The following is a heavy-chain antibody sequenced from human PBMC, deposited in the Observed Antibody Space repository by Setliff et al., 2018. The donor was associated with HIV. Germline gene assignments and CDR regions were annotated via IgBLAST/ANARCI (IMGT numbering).Heavy chain of an antibody. D-gene: IGHD3-3*01. Sequence: GSLRLSCGASGFTFSSFAMNWVRHAPGKGLEWVSAVSGSGTATEYADSVKGRFTISRDNSKNTMFLQMNNLRAEDTAFYYCAKDYTPTFWEYNWFDLWGQGTLVTVSS. CDR1: GFTFSSFA. J-gene: IGHJ5*02. CDR3: AKDYTPTFWEYNWFDL. CDR2: VSGSGTAT. V-gene: IGHV3-23*01.